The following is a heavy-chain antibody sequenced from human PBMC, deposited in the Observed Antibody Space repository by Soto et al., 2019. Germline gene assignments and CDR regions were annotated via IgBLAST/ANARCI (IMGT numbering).Heavy chain of an antibody. Sequence: QVQLVESGGGLVKPGGSLRLSCAASGFTFSDYYMSWIRQAPGKGLEWVSYISSSDSIIYYADSLKGRFTISRDKAKNSLYLKMNSLRAEDTAVYYCARDLGYYDSSGYFDYWGQGTLVTVSS. CDR3: ARDLGYYDSSGYFDY. CDR2: ISSSDSII. V-gene: IGHV3-11*01. CDR1: GFTFSDYY. J-gene: IGHJ4*02. D-gene: IGHD3-22*01.